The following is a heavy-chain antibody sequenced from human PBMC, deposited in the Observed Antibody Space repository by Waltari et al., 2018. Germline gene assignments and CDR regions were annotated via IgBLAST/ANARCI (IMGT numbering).Heavy chain of an antibody. V-gene: IGHV3-7*01. D-gene: IGHD4-17*01. Sequence: EVQMVESGGGLVQPGGSLRLSCAASGFTFSSYLMTWVRQAPGKGLEWVANIKQDGSENYYVDSVKGRFTISRDDAKNSLYLQMNSLRNEDTAVYFCARVFVYGANSGKRPMDVWGKGTTVTVSS. J-gene: IGHJ6*03. CDR3: ARVFVYGANSGKRPMDV. CDR2: IKQDGSEN. CDR1: GFTFSSYL.